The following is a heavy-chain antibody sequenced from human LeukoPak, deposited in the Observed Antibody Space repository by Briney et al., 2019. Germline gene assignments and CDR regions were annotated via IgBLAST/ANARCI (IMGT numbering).Heavy chain of an antibody. D-gene: IGHD6-25*01. V-gene: IGHV4-39*01. CDR2: IYYSGST. CDR1: GGSISSSNYF. Sequence: SETLSLTCTVSGGSISSSNYFWGWIRQPPGKGLEWIGNIYYSGSTYYNPSLKSRVTISLDTSKNQFSLQLSSVTVADAAVYYCARQLYSSATVWGQGTTVTVSS. CDR3: ARQLYSSATV. J-gene: IGHJ6*02.